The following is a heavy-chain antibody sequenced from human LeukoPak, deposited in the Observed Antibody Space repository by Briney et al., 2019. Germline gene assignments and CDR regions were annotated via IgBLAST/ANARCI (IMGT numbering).Heavy chain of an antibody. CDR3: ARWGDCGGDCYSTYYHYGMDV. Sequence: GGSLRLSCAASGFTVSSNYMSWVRQAPGKGLEWVSVIYSGASTYYADSVKGRFTISRDNSKNTLYLQMNSLRAEDTAVYYCARWGDCGGDCYSTYYHYGMDVWGQGTTVTVSS. CDR1: GFTVSSNY. J-gene: IGHJ6*02. CDR2: IYSGAST. V-gene: IGHV3-53*01. D-gene: IGHD2-21*02.